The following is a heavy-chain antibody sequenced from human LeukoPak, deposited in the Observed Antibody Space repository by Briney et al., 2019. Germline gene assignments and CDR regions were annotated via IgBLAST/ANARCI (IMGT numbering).Heavy chain of an antibody. CDR3: ARKAAAATEGFDP. Sequence: SETLSLTCTVSGGSLTNYFWSWIRQSPGKGLEWIGYIHYSGNTNYSPSLKSRVTISVDTSKNQSSLRLTSVTAADTAVYYCARKAAAATEGFDPWGQGTLVTVSS. J-gene: IGHJ5*02. V-gene: IGHV4-59*08. CDR2: IHYSGNT. D-gene: IGHD6-25*01. CDR1: GGSLTNYF.